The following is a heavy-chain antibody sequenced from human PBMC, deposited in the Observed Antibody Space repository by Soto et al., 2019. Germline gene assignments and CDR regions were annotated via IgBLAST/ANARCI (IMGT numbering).Heavy chain of an antibody. D-gene: IGHD6-13*01. J-gene: IGHJ5*01. CDR3: ARELQQQLVFPFDS. CDR2: INHSGSS. CDR1: GGSLSGYY. Sequence: PSETLSLTCDVYGGSLSGYYWSWIRQPPGKGLEWIGEINHSGSSNRNPSLTSRVTISVDTSKNQFSLKLTSVTAADTAVYYCARELQQQLVFPFDSWGQGTLVTVSS. V-gene: IGHV4-34*01.